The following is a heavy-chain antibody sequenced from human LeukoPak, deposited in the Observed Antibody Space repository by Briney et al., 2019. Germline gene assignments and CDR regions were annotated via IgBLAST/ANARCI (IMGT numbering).Heavy chain of an antibody. D-gene: IGHD1-26*01. CDR1: RFTFSSYW. V-gene: IGHV3-7*01. J-gene: IGHJ4*02. CDR3: ARREYSGRYADFAY. CDR2: IKQDGREK. Sequence: PGGSLRLSCAASRFTFSSYWMSWVRQAPGKGLEWVADIKQDGREKYYVDSVKGRFTISRNNAKNSLYLQMNSLRAEDTAVYYCARREYSGRYADFAYWGQGTLVTVSS.